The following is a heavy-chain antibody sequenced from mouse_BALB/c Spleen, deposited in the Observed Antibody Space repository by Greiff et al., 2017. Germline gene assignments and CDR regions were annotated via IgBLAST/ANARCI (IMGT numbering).Heavy chain of an antibody. CDR3: ARAPYYYGSTPHYFDY. J-gene: IGHJ2*01. D-gene: IGHD1-1*01. CDR1: GFTFSDYY. V-gene: IGHV5-4*02. CDR2: ISDGGSYT. Sequence: EVNLVESGGGLVKPGGSLKLSCAASGFTFSDYYMYWVRQTPEKRLEWVATISDGGSYTYYPDSVKGRFTISRDNAKNNLYLQMSSLKSEDTAMYYCARAPYYYGSTPHYFDYWGQGTTLTVSS.